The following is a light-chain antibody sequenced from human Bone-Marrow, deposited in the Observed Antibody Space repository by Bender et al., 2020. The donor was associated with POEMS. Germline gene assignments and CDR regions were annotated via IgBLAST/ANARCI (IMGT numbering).Light chain of an antibody. CDR2: EDD. V-gene: IGLV6-57*04. CDR3: QSYDSTNLKI. CDR1: SGSIASNY. J-gene: IGLJ2*01. Sequence: FMLTQPHSVSESPGKTVSISCTRSSGSIASNYVHWYQQRPGSAPTTIIFEDDQRPSGVPDRFSASIDSSSNSASLTISGLKTEDEADYYCQSYDSTNLKIFGGGTKLTVL.